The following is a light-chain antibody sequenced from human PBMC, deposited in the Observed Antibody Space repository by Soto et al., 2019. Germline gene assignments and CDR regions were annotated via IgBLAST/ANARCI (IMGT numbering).Light chain of an antibody. CDR2: SNN. J-gene: IGLJ2*01. CDR3: AALDDSRNGVV. V-gene: IGLV1-44*01. CDR1: SSNIGSNT. Sequence: QSVLTQPPSASGTPGQRVTISCSGSSSNIGSNTVNWYQQLPGTAPKLLIYSNNQRPSGVPDRFSGSKSGTSASLAISGLQYEDEADYYCAALDDSRNGVVFGGGTKLTVL.